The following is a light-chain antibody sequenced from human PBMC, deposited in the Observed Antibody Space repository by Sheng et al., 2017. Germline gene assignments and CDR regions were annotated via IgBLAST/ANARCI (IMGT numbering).Light chain of an antibody. J-gene: IGLJ1*01. CDR3: SSYAGSTTFFV. CDR2: DVN. Sequence: QSALTQPPSASGSPGQSVTISCTGTSSDVGSYDYVSWYQQHPGKGPKLIIYDVNKRPSGVPDRFSGSKSGNTASLTVSGLQAEDEADYYCSSYAGSTTFFVFGTWSKVTVL. V-gene: IGLV2-8*01. CDR1: SSDVGSYDY.